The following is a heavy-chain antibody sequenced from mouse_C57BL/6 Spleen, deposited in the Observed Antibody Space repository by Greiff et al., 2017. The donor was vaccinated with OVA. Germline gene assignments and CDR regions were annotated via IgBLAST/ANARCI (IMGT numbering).Heavy chain of an antibody. J-gene: IGHJ1*03. CDR2: ISSGGDYI. D-gene: IGHD2-3*01. V-gene: IGHV5-9-1*02. CDR3: TRDRSDGYYFDV. CDR1: GFTFSSYA. Sequence: EVQLVESGEGLVKPGGSLKLSCAASGFTFSSYAMSWVRQTPEKRLEWVAYISSGGDYIYYADTVKGRFTISRDNARNTLYLQMSSLKSEDTAMYYCTRDRSDGYYFDVWGTGTTVTVSS.